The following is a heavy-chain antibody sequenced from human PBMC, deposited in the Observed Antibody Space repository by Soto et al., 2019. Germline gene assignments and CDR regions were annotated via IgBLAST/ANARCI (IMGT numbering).Heavy chain of an antibody. CDR3: ARDGVVGCSGGRCSTYNWCAP. V-gene: IGHV1-18*01. D-gene: IGHD2-15*01. J-gene: IGHJ5*02. Sequence: QVQLVQSGTEVKKPGASVKVSCKASGYIFTRNGISWVRQAPGQGLEWMGWISAYNGDTNYAQKFQGRVTMTRDTSTSTVYMELRSLRSDDTAVYFCARDGVVGCSGGRCSTYNWCAPWGQGTLVTVSS. CDR2: ISAYNGDT. CDR1: GYIFTRNG.